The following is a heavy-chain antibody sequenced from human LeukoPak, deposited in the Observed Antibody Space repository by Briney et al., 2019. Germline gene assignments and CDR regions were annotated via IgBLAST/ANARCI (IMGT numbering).Heavy chain of an antibody. CDR3: ARRGSGWYEGGFDM. CDR2: ISGSGGST. D-gene: IGHD6-19*01. Sequence: GGSLRLSCAASGFTFSSYAMSWVRQAPGKGLEWVSAISGSGGSTYYADSVKGRFTISRDNSKNTLYLQMNSLRAEDTAVYYCARRGSGWYEGGFDMWGPGTTVTVSS. CDR1: GFTFSSYA. J-gene: IGHJ3*02. V-gene: IGHV3-23*01.